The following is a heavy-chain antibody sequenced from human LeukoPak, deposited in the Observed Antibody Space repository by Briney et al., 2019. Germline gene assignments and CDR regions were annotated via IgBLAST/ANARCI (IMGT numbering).Heavy chain of an antibody. Sequence: GGSLRLSCAASGFTFSSYWMSWVRQAPGKGLEWVAVISYDGSNKYYADSVKGRFTISRDNSKNTLYLQMNSLRAEDTAVYYCAKDRGPYYYDSSGYYNWGQGTLVTVSS. V-gene: IGHV3-30*18. CDR2: ISYDGSNK. J-gene: IGHJ4*02. D-gene: IGHD3-22*01. CDR3: AKDRGPYYYDSSGYYN. CDR1: GFTFSSYW.